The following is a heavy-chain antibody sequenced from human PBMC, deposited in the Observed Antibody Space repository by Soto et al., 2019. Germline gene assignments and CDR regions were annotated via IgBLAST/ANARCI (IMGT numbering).Heavy chain of an antibody. Sequence: EVQLLESGGGLVQPGGSLRLSCAASGFTFSSYAMSWVRQAPGKGLEWVSAISGSGGSTYYADSVKGRFTISRDNSKNTLYLQMNSLRAEDTAVYYCAKDPISYSSSWYRRENWIDPWGQGTLVTVSS. CDR1: GFTFSSYA. CDR3: AKDPISYSSSWYRRENWIDP. CDR2: ISGSGGST. D-gene: IGHD6-13*01. J-gene: IGHJ5*02. V-gene: IGHV3-23*01.